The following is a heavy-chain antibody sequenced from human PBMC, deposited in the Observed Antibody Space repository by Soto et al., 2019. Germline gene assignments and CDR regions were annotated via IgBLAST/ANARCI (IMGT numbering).Heavy chain of an antibody. D-gene: IGHD5-18*01. Sequence: GESLKISCKGSGYSFTSYWIGWVRQMPGKGLEWMGIIYPGDSDTRYSPSFQGQVTISADKSIRTAYLQWSSLKASDTAMYYCATLPKNGYSYGYVFFDYWGQGTLVTVSS. CDR3: ATLPKNGYSYGYVFFDY. V-gene: IGHV5-51*01. J-gene: IGHJ4*02. CDR2: IYPGDSDT. CDR1: GYSFTSYW.